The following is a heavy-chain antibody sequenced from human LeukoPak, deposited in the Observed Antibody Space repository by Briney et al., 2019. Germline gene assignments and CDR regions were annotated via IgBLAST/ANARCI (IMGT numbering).Heavy chain of an antibody. J-gene: IGHJ1*01. V-gene: IGHV5-51*01. D-gene: IGHD1-26*01. CDR1: GRSFTSYW. CDR2: IYPGDSDT. Sequence: GESLKISCKGSGRSFTSYWIGWVRQMPGKGLEWMGIIYPGDSDTRYSPSFQGQVTISVDKSISTAYLHWSSLKASDTAIYYCAGPGQWELRHWGQGTLVTVSS. CDR3: AGPGQWELRH.